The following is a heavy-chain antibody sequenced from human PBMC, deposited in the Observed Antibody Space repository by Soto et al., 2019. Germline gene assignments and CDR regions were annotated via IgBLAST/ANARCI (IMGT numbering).Heavy chain of an antibody. J-gene: IGHJ3*02. V-gene: IGHV4-30-4*01. CDR1: GGSISSGDYY. CDR2: IYYSGST. D-gene: IGHD3-22*01. Sequence: SETLSLTCTVSGGSISSGDYYWSWIRQPPGKGMEWIGYIYYSGSTYYNPSLKSRVTISVDTSKNQFSLNLSSVTAADSAVYYCASASRKSTMIVVVIAASFSFDIWGQGTMVTVSS. CDR3: ASASRKSTMIVVVIAASFSFDI.